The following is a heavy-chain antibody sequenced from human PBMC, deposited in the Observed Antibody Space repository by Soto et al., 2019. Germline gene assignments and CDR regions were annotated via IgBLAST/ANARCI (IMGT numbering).Heavy chain of an antibody. D-gene: IGHD3-10*01. CDR2: ISVDSGNT. J-gene: IGHJ6*03. CDR3: ARFNGSGTNYYMDV. Sequence: QVQLVQSGAELKKPGASAKVSCKASGYIFTSYGISWVRQAPGQGLEWMAWISVDSGNTNYAQNFQGRVTMTTDTAASQAHMELRSLRSDDTAVYYCARFNGSGTNYYMDVWGKGTTVIVSS. V-gene: IGHV1-18*01. CDR1: GYIFTSYG.